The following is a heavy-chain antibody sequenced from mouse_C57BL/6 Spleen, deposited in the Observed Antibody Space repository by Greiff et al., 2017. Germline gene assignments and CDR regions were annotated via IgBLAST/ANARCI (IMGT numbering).Heavy chain of an antibody. V-gene: IGHV14-4*01. J-gene: IGHJ2*01. D-gene: IGHD1-1*01. CDR1: GFNIKDDY. CDR3: TLYGSSYVDY. Sequence: VQLKQSGAELVRPGASVKLSCTASGFNIKDDYMHWVKQRPEQGLEWIGWIDPENGDTEYASKFQGKATITADTSSNTAYLQLSSLTSEDTAVYYCTLYGSSYVDYWGQGTTLTVSS. CDR2: IDPENGDT.